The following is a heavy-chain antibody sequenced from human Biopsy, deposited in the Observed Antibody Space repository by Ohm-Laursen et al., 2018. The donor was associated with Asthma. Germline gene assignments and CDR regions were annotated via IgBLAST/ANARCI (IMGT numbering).Heavy chain of an antibody. D-gene: IGHD3-9*01. CDR3: ARVPHYDILTGFSLRYCYGMEF. CDR2: IYHSGST. CDR1: GGSISSGGYS. J-gene: IGHJ6*02. Sequence: TLSLTCAVSGGSISSGGYSWSWIRQPPGKGLEWIGYIYHSGSTYYNPSLKSRVTISVDRSKNQFSLKLSSVTAADTAVYYCARVPHYDILTGFSLRYCYGMEFRGQGTTGTVSS. V-gene: IGHV4-30-2*01.